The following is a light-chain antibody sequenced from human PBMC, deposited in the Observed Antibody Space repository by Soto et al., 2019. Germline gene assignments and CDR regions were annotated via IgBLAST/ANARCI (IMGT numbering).Light chain of an antibody. CDR3: QQGYSTQWT. CDR1: QDLISY. Sequence: DILMTQSPSSLSASVGDRVSITCRASQDLISYLNWYQQKPGKDPELLIYATSNLQIGAPPRFSGSGSGTDFTLTISSLQPEDFATYYCQQGYSTQWTSGQGTKVEIK. V-gene: IGKV1-39*01. CDR2: ATS. J-gene: IGKJ1*01.